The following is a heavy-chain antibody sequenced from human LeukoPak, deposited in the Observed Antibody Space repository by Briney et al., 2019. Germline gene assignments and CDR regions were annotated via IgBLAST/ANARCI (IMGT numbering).Heavy chain of an antibody. CDR2: IRYDGSNK. Sequence: GGSLRLSCAASGFTFSSYGMHWVRQAPGKGLEWVAFIRYDGSNKYYADSVKGRFTISRDNSKNTLYPQMNSLRAEDTAVYYCAKDKAAAIYYYYYMDVWGKGTTVTISS. CDR3: AKDKAAAIYYYYYMDV. J-gene: IGHJ6*03. CDR1: GFTFSSYG. D-gene: IGHD6-13*01. V-gene: IGHV3-30*02.